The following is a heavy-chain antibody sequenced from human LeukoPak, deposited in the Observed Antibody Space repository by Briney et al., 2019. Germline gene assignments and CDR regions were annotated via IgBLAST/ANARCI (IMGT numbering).Heavy chain of an antibody. Sequence: ASVKVSCKASGYTFTDYYMHWVRQAPGQGLEWMGWISPNSDDTNYAQKFQGRVTMTRDTSLSTAYMELSRLRSDDTAVYYCAGGTAAAGSPFDFWGQGTLVTVSS. V-gene: IGHV1-2*02. CDR1: GYTFTDYY. D-gene: IGHD6-13*01. CDR2: ISPNSDDT. CDR3: AGGTAAAGSPFDF. J-gene: IGHJ4*02.